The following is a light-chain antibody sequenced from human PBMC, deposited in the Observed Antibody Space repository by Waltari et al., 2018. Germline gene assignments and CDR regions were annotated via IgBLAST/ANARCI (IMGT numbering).Light chain of an antibody. Sequence: EIVLTPSPGTLSLSPGERAPLPCRTSQSVTRALAWYQQKPGQAPRLLIYGASNRATGIPDRFSGSGSGTDFSLTISSLEPEDFAVYYCQHYLRLPVTFGQGTKVEVK. CDR2: GAS. V-gene: IGKV3-20*01. CDR1: QSVTRA. J-gene: IGKJ1*01. CDR3: QHYLRLPVT.